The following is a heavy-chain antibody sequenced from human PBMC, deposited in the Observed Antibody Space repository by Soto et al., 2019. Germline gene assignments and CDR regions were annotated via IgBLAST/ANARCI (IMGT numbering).Heavy chain of an antibody. D-gene: IGHD3-10*01. Sequence: GGSLRLSCAASGFTFSSYAMHWVRQAPGKGLEWVAVISYDGSNKYYADSVKGRFTISRDNSKNTLYLQMNSLRAEDTAVYYCARVLSSASYYNPIDYWGQGTLVSVSS. CDR2: ISYDGSNK. V-gene: IGHV3-30-3*01. CDR3: ARVLSSASYYNPIDY. CDR1: GFTFSSYA. J-gene: IGHJ4*02.